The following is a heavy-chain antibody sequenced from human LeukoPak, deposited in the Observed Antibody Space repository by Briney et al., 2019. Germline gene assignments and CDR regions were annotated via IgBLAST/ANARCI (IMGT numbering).Heavy chain of an antibody. CDR3: ARVCQRWLQLLGY. V-gene: IGHV1-69*04. D-gene: IGHD5-24*01. CDR1: GGTFSSYA. J-gene: IGHJ4*02. CDR2: IIPILGIA. Sequence: ASVKVSCKASGGTFSSYAISWVRQAPGQGLEWMGRIIPILGIANYAQKFQGRVTITADKPTSTAYMELSSLRSEDTAVYYCARVCQRWLQLLGYWGQGTLVTVSS.